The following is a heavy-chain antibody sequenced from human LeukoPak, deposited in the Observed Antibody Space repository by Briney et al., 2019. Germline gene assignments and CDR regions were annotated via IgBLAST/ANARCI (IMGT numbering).Heavy chain of an antibody. CDR2: IYTSGST. D-gene: IGHD5-18*01. CDR1: GGSISSYY. V-gene: IGHV4-4*07. CDR3: ARVPFGYSYGMAFDY. Sequence: PSETLSLTCTVSGGSISSYYWSWIRQPAGKGLEWIGRIYTSGSTNYNPSLKSRVTMSVDTSKNQFSLKLSFVTAAGTAVYYCARVPFGYSYGMAFDYWGQGTLVAVSS. J-gene: IGHJ4*02.